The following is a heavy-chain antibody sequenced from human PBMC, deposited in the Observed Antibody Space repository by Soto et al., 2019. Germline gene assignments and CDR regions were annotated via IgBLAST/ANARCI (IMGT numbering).Heavy chain of an antibody. CDR1: GGSISSSNW. J-gene: IGHJ4*02. CDR2: IYHSGNT. Sequence: QVQLQESGPGLVKPSGTLSLTCAVSGGSISSSNWWSWVRQPPGKGLEWIGEIYHSGNTNYNPSLRSRVTMALATSRNQFSRKRSSVTAADTAVYSCARRWGEGRVDYWGQGTLVTVSS. D-gene: IGHD3-10*01. CDR3: ARRWGEGRVDY. V-gene: IGHV4-4*02.